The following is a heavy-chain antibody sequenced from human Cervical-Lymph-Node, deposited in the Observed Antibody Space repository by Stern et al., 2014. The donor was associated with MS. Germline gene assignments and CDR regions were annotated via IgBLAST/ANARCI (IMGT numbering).Heavy chain of an antibody. D-gene: IGHD1-1*01. CDR3: ARDDWVERLDS. Sequence: EVQLLESGGGLVQPGGSLRLSCAASGFPLSIYSMNWVRQAPGQGLEWVSYISTISTIYYADSVKGRFTISRDNAKNSLYLQMNSLRAEDTAVYFCARDDWVERLDSWGQGTLVTVSS. V-gene: IGHV3-48*01. J-gene: IGHJ5*01. CDR1: GFPLSIYS. CDR2: ISTISTI.